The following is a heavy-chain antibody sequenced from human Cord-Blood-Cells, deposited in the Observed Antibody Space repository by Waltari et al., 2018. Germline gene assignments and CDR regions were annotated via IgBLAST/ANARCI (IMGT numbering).Heavy chain of an antibody. CDR3: AREDSNYYYYYYMDV. CDR1: GFTFSSYG. D-gene: IGHD4-4*01. V-gene: IGHV3-33*01. Sequence: QVQLVESGGGVVQPGRSLRLSCAASGFTFSSYGMHWVRQAPGKGLEWVAVIWYDGSNKYYADSVKGRFTISRDNSKNTLYLQMNSLRAEDTAVYYCAREDSNYYYYYYMDVWGKGTTVTVSS. CDR2: IWYDGSNK. J-gene: IGHJ6*03.